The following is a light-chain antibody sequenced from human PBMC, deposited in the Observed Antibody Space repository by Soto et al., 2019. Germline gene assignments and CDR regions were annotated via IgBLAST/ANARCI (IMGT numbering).Light chain of an antibody. Sequence: EIVLTQSPGTLSLSPGERATLSCRASERLSSVYLAWYQQRPGQPPRLLIYGASNRATGIPDRFSGSGSGTEFTLTISSLQSEDFAVYYCQQYNNWPPATFGQGTKVDIK. J-gene: IGKJ1*01. CDR2: GAS. CDR1: ERLSSVY. CDR3: QQYNNWPPAT. V-gene: IGKV3D-15*01.